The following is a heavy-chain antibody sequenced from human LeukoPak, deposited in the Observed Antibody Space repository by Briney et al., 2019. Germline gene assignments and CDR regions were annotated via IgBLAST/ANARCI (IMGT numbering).Heavy chain of an antibody. CDR1: GFTVSSSY. D-gene: IGHD3-16*01. CDR2: IYSGGDT. Sequence: GGSLRLSCAASGFTVSSSYMSWVRQAPGKGLEWVSHIYSGGDTYYTDSVKGRFTISRDNSKNTLFLQMNNLRAEDTAVYYCARVGHTSLGFDYWGQGTLVTVSS. V-gene: IGHV3-53*01. J-gene: IGHJ4*02. CDR3: ARVGHTSLGFDY.